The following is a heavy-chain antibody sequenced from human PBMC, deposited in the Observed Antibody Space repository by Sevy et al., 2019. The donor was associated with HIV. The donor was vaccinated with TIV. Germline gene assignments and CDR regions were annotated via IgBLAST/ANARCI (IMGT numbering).Heavy chain of an antibody. CDR3: ARLLSCGGDCYYYDS. CDR2: MSYVRDSE. D-gene: IGHD2-21*02. V-gene: IGHV3-30*04. J-gene: IGHJ4*02. CDR1: GFTFTDYA. Sequence: GGSLRLSCAASGFTFTDYAVHWVRQAPGKGLEWVALMSYVRDSENYADSVKGRFTISRDNSKYTLYLQMNSLRAEDTAVYYCARLLSCGGDCYYYDSWGQGTLVSVSS.